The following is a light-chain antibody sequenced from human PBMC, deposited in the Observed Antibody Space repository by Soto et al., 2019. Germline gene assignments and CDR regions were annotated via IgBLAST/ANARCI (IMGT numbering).Light chain of an antibody. CDR3: SSYTSSSTLV. CDR2: AVT. Sequence: QSALTQPASVSGSPGQSITISYTGTSSDVSGYNYVSWYQHHPCKAPKLMIYAVTNRPSGVSNRFSGSKSGNTASLTISGLQADDEADDSGSSYTSSSTLVFGTGTKRT. CDR1: SSDVSGYNY. V-gene: IGLV2-14*01. J-gene: IGLJ1*01.